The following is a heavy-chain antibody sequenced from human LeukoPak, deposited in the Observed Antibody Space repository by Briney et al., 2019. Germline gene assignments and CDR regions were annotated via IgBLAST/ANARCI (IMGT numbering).Heavy chain of an antibody. D-gene: IGHD6-6*01. J-gene: IGHJ5*02. CDR3: ARDSSLGWFDP. Sequence: PSETLSLTCTVSGGSISSSSYYWGWIRQPPGKGLEWIGSIYYSGSTYYNPSLKCRVTITVDTSKNQYSLKLSSVTAADTAVYYCARDSSLGWFDPWGQGTLVTVSS. CDR1: GGSISSSSYY. CDR2: IYYSGST. V-gene: IGHV4-39*07.